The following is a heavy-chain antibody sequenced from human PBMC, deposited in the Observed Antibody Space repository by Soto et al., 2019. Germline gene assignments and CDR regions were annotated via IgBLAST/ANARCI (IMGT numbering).Heavy chain of an antibody. Sequence: GGSLRLSCAASGFTFSTYSMSWVRQAPGKGLEWVSVIGGTEDDTYYVDSVKGRFTISRDNSKNTLYLQMKSLRAEDTALYYCAKGSGGSSYSPIDYWGQGTLVTVSS. CDR1: GFTFSTYS. J-gene: IGHJ4*02. CDR2: IGGTEDDT. D-gene: IGHD2-15*01. CDR3: AKGSGGSSYSPIDY. V-gene: IGHV3-23*01.